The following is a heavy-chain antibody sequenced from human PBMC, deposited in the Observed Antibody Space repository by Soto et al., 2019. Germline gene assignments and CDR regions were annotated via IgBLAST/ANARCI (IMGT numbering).Heavy chain of an antibody. V-gene: IGHV1-18*01. CDR2: ISAYNGNT. D-gene: IGHD3-22*01. CDR1: GYTFTSYG. J-gene: IGHJ4*02. Sequence: QVQLVQSGAEVKKPGASVKVSCKASGYTFTSYGISWVRQAPGQGLEWMGWISAYNGNTNYAQKLQGRVTMTTDTSTSTAYMELRSLRPHDTAVYDWAGYYDSSGSPRVVDYWGQGTLVTVSS. CDR3: AGYYDSSGSPRVVDY.